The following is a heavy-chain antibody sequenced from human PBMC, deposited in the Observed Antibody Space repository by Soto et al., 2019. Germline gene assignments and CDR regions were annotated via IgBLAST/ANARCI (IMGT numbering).Heavy chain of an antibody. J-gene: IGHJ4*02. D-gene: IGHD6-6*01. Sequence: GKGLEWVSSIIETGGITNYADSVKGRFTISRDNSKNTLYLHMSSLRAEDTAVYFCAKSPIKKMAARRDLALFDSWGQGTLVTVSS. CDR3: AKSPIKKMAARRDLALFDS. V-gene: IGHV3-23*01. CDR2: IIETGGIT.